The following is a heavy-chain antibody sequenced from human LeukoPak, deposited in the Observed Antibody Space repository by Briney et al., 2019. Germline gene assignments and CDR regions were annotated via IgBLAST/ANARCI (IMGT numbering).Heavy chain of an antibody. D-gene: IGHD3-10*01. CDR3: AREGVVRGVRPIDY. Sequence: GGCLRLSCAASGFTFSSYSMNWVRQAPGKGLEWVSSISSSSSYIYYADSVKGRFTISRDNAKNSLYLQMNSLRAEDTAVYYCAREGVVRGVRPIDYWGQGTLVTVSS. CDR2: ISSSSSYI. V-gene: IGHV3-21*01. CDR1: GFTFSSYS. J-gene: IGHJ4*02.